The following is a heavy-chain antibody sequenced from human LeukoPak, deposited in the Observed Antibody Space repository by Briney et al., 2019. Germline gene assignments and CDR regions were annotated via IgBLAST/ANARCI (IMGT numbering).Heavy chain of an antibody. V-gene: IGHV5-51*01. Sequence: GESLKISCKGSGYSFTNYWIGRVRQMPGKGLEWMGIIYPGDSDTRYSPSFQGQVTISADKSISTAYLQWSSLKAPDTAMYYCARHARSGYFNWFDPWGQGTLVTVSS. CDR3: ARHARSGYFNWFDP. D-gene: IGHD3-3*01. J-gene: IGHJ5*02. CDR2: IYPGDSDT. CDR1: GYSFTNYW.